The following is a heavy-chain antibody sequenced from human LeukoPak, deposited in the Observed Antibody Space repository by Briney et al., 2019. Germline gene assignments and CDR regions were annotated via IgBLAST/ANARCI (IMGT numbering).Heavy chain of an antibody. CDR3: ARTAVGHYYYYMDV. CDR1: GYTFTTYG. D-gene: IGHD4-17*01. Sequence: ASVKVSCKASGYTFTTYGISWVRQATGQGLEWMGWMNPNSGNTGYAQKFQGRVTITRNTSISTAYMELSSLRSEDTAVYYCARTAVGHYYYYMDVWGKGTTVTVSS. CDR2: MNPNSGNT. V-gene: IGHV1-8*03. J-gene: IGHJ6*03.